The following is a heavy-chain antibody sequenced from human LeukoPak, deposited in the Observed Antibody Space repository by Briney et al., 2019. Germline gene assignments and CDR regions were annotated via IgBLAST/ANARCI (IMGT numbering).Heavy chain of an antibody. J-gene: IGHJ4*02. CDR1: GYTFTGYY. D-gene: IGHD6-19*01. CDR2: INPNSGGT. Sequence: GASVKVSCKASGYTFTGYYMHWVRQAPGQGLEWMGWINPNSGGTSYAQKFQGRVTMTRDTSISTAYMELSRLRSDDTAVYYCARDEAVAGLTHDFDYWGQGTLVTVSS. V-gene: IGHV1-2*02. CDR3: ARDEAVAGLTHDFDY.